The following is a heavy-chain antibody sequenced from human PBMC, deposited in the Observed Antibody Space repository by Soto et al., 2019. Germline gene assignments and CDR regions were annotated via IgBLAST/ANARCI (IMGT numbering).Heavy chain of an antibody. V-gene: IGHV3-74*01. CDR3: ARVLNGQWYFDY. D-gene: IGHD6-19*01. Sequence: EVQLVESGGGLVQPGGSLRLSCGASGFTFSSYWMHWVRQAPGQGLVWVSRVNTDESRTSYADSVKGRFTISRDNAKSTLYLQMNGLRADDTAVYYCARVLNGQWYFDYWGRGTQVTVSS. CDR2: VNTDESRT. CDR1: GFTFSSYW. J-gene: IGHJ4*02.